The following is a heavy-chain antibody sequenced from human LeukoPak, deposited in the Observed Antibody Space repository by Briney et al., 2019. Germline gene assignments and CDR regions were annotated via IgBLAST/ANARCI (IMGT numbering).Heavy chain of an antibody. CDR2: INHSGST. D-gene: IGHD3-10*01. CDR1: GGSFRGYY. V-gene: IGHV4-34*01. J-gene: IGHJ4*02. Sequence: SETLSLTCAVYGGSFRGYYWSWIRQPPGKGLEWIGEINHSGSTNYNPSLKSRVTISVDTSKNQFSLKLSSVTAADTAVYYCARGGRNGSGSYTFDYWGQGTLVTVSS. CDR3: ARGGRNGSGSYTFDY.